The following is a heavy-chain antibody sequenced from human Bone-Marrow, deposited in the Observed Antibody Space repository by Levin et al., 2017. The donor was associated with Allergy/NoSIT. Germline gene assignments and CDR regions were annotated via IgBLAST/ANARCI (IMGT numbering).Heavy chain of an antibody. D-gene: IGHD2-2*02. J-gene: IGHJ4*02. CDR3: ARQYL. Sequence: LSLTCAVSGYTFSDYAMHWVRQAPGKGLEWVAVISDDGSTKYYAESVKGRFTISRDNSKSTLFLQMNGLRGDDTASYYCARQYLWGQGTQVTVSS. CDR1: GYTFSDYA. CDR2: ISDDGSTK. V-gene: IGHV3-30-3*01.